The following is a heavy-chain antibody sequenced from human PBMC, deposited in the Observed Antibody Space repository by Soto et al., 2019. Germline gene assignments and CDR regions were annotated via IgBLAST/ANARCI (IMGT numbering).Heavy chain of an antibody. CDR2: IIPIFGTA. CDR1: GGTFSSYA. J-gene: IGHJ6*02. CDR3: ASQGGWRPYYYYYYGMDV. Sequence: QVQLVQSGAEVKKPGSSVKVSCKASGGTFSSYAISWVRQPPGPGLEWMGGIIPIFGTANYAQKFQGRVTINADESTSTAYMELSSLRSEDTAVYYCASQGGWRPYYYYYYGMDVWGQGTTVTVSS. V-gene: IGHV1-69*12. D-gene: IGHD6-19*01.